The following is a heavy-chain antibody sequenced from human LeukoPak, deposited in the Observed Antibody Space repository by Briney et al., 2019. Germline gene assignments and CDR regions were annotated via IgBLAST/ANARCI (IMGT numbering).Heavy chain of an antibody. V-gene: IGHV4-39*01. Sequence: SETLSLTCTVSGGSISSSSYYWGWIRQPPGKGLEWIGSIYYSGSTYYNPSLKSRVTISVDTSKNQFSLKLSSVTAADTAVYYCARRRYGDYADDAFDIWGQGTMVTVSS. J-gene: IGHJ3*02. CDR2: IYYSGST. CDR3: ARRRYGDYADDAFDI. CDR1: GGSISSSSYY. D-gene: IGHD4-17*01.